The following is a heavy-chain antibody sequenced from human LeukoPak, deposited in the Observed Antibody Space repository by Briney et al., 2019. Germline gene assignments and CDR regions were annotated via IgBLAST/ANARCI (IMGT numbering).Heavy chain of an antibody. CDR1: GFAFSSYA. CDR2: ITGGGGGT. D-gene: IGHD3-22*01. Sequence: GGSLRLSCAASGFAFSSYAMSWVRQAPGKGLEWVSAITGGGGGTYYADPVKGRFTISRDNSKNTLYLQMNSLRAEDTAVYYCAKALEYYYDSSGLDYWGQGTLVTVSS. V-gene: IGHV3-23*01. J-gene: IGHJ4*02. CDR3: AKALEYYYDSSGLDY.